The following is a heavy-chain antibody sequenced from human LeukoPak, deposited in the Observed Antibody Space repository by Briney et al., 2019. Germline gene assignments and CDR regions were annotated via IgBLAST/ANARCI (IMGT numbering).Heavy chain of an antibody. CDR3: ARQDMVRGVGTY. CDR1: GGSISSSSYY. J-gene: IGHJ4*02. D-gene: IGHD3-10*01. Sequence: PSETLSLTCTVSGGSISSSSYYWGWIRQPPGKGLEWIGSIYYTGSTYYNPSLKSRVTISVDTSKNQFSLKLSSVTAADTAVYYCARQDMVRGVGTYWGQGTLVTVSS. CDR2: IYYTGST. V-gene: IGHV4-39*01.